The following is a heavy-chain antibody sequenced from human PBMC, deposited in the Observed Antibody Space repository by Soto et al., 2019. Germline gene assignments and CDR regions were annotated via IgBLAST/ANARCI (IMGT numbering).Heavy chain of an antibody. D-gene: IGHD2-8*01. CDR2: IIPVLGVE. CDR1: GDTFSRST. V-gene: IGHV1-69*02. CDR3: ASSTSDVYVFHD. J-gene: IGHJ4*02. Sequence: QVQLVQSGAEVKNPGSSVKVSCKGSGDTFSRSTISWVRQVPGQRLEWMGRIIPVLGVENHAQNFQGRVTVTADKSTSTAYLELSSLKSEDTAIYYCASSTSDVYVFHDWGQGTLVTVSS.